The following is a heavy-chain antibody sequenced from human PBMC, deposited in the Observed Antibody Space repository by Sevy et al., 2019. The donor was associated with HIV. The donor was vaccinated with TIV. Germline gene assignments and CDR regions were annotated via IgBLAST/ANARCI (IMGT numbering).Heavy chain of an antibody. CDR3: ARDGIFSGTVWFGELLSCYYGMDV. D-gene: IGHD3-10*01. CDR2: ISSSSSYI. Sequence: GGSLRLSCAASGFTFSSYSMNWVRQAPGKGLEWVSSISSSSSYIYYADSVKGRFTISRDNAKNSLYLQMNSLRAEDTVLYYCARDGIFSGTVWFGELLSCYYGMDVWGQGTTVTVSS. J-gene: IGHJ6*02. V-gene: IGHV3-21*01. CDR1: GFTFSSYS.